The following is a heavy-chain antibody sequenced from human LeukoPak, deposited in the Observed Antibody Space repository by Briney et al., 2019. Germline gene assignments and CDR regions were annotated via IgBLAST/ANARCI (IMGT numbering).Heavy chain of an antibody. Sequence: ASVKVSCKASGYTFTSYGISWVRQAPGQGLEWMGWISAYNGNTNYAQKLQGRVTMTTDTSTSTAYMELRGLRSDDTAVYYCAYGSGSYYRSLVFDYWGLGTLVTVSS. CDR1: GYTFTSYG. J-gene: IGHJ4*02. CDR3: AYGSGSYYRSLVFDY. D-gene: IGHD3-10*01. V-gene: IGHV1-18*01. CDR2: ISAYNGNT.